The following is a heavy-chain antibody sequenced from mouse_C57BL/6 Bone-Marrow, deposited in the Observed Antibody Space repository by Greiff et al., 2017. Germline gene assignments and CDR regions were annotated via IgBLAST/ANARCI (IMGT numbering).Heavy chain of an antibody. J-gene: IGHJ2*01. Sequence: EVQRVESGGGLVQPKGSLKLSCAASGFTFNTYAMHWVRQAPGKGLEWVARIRSKSSNSATYYADSVQDSFPISRDDSQSMLYLQMNNLKPEDADMYYCVRGRTGTGPYFDYWGQGTTLTVSS. V-gene: IGHV10-3*01. D-gene: IGHD4-1*01. CDR2: IRSKSSNSAT. CDR1: GFTFNTYA. CDR3: VRGRTGTGPYFDY.